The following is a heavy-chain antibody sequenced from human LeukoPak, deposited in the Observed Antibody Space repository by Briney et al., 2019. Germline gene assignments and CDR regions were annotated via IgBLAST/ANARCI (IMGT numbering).Heavy chain of an antibody. CDR2: ISYDGSNK. CDR3: AREFGVVRGVIIPFDY. D-gene: IGHD3-10*01. V-gene: IGHV3-30-3*01. J-gene: IGHJ4*02. Sequence: GGSLRLSCAASGFTFSSYAMHWVRQAPGKGLEWVAVISYDGSNKYYADSVKGRFTISRDNSKNTLYLQMNSLRAEDTAVYYCAREFGVVRGVIIPFDYWGQGTLVTVSS. CDR1: GFTFSSYA.